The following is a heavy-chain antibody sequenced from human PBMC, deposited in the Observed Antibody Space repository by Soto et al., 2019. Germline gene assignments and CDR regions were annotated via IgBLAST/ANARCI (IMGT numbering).Heavy chain of an antibody. D-gene: IGHD2-2*02. CDR2: INHSGST. CDR1: GGSFSGYI. Sequence: PSETLSLTCDVYGGSFSGYIWTWIRQPPGKGLEWIGEINHSGSTNYNPSLKSRVTISVDTSKNQFSLKLSSVTAADTAVYYCARGRSYCSSTSCYRGHYYYGMDVWGQGTTVTVSS. V-gene: IGHV4-34*01. J-gene: IGHJ6*02. CDR3: ARGRSYCSSTSCYRGHYYYGMDV.